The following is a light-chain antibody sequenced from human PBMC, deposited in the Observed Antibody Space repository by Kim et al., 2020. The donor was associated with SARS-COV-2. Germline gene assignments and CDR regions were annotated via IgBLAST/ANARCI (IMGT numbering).Light chain of an antibody. CDR2: GAS. Sequence: LSLSPGESATLSCRASQSFSSSYLAWYQQKPGQAPRLLIYGASNSATGIPDRFSGSWSGTDFTLTISRLEPEDFAVYYCQQYGSSFGQGTRLEIK. V-gene: IGKV3-20*01. CDR3: QQYGSS. J-gene: IGKJ5*01. CDR1: QSFSSSY.